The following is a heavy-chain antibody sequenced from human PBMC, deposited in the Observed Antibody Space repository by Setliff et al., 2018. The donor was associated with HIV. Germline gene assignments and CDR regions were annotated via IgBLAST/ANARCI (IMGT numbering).Heavy chain of an antibody. CDR2: LSGSGVGT. D-gene: IGHD3-10*01. CDR1: GFTFSRYA. V-gene: IGHV3-23*01. J-gene: IGHJ4*02. Sequence: PGESLKISCAASGFTFSRYAMSWVRQAPGKGLAWVSGLSGSGVGTYYAGSVKGRFTISRDNSKNTLYLQMNSLRAEDTAVYYCARTITMVRGAPGCYVYWGQGTLVTVSS. CDR3: ARTITMVRGAPGCYVY.